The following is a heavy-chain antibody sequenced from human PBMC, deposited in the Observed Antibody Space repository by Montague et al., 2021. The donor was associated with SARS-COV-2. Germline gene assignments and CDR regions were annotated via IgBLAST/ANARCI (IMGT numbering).Heavy chain of an antibody. V-gene: IGHV4-34*01. Sequence: SETLSLTCAVYGGSFSGHSWTWIRQLPGKGLEWIGEINHSGGTNYNPSLKSRVTISVDTSKNQFSLKLSSLTAADTAVYYCARGLTDVTVILVFVGASLYFDSWGQGALVTVSS. J-gene: IGHJ4*02. CDR2: INHSGGT. CDR1: GGSFSGHS. D-gene: IGHD3-22*01. CDR3: ARGLTDVTVILVFVGASLYFDS.